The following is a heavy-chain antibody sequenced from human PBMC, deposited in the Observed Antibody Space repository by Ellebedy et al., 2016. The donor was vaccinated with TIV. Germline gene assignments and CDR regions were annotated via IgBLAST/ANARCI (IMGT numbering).Heavy chain of an antibody. Sequence: GGSLRLXXAASGFTFSSYAMSWVRQAPGKGLEWVSAISGSGGSTYYADSVKGRFTISRDNSKNTLYLQMNSLRSDDTAVYYCARGAKVGPRPRDYYYGMDVWGQGTTVTVSS. CDR3: ARGAKVGPRPRDYYYGMDV. D-gene: IGHD2-15*01. V-gene: IGHV3-23*01. J-gene: IGHJ6*02. CDR2: ISGSGGST. CDR1: GFTFSSYA.